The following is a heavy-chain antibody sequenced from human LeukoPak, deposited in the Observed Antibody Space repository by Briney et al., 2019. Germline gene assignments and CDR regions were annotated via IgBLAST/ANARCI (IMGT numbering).Heavy chain of an antibody. Sequence: ASVKVSCKVSGYTLTELSMHWVRQAPGKGLEWMGGFDPEDGETIYAQKFQGRVTMTRDTSISTAYMELSRLRSDDTAVYYCARSKESTVTSHWGQGTLVTVSS. CDR3: ARSKESTVTSH. J-gene: IGHJ1*01. CDR1: GYTLTELS. CDR2: FDPEDGET. V-gene: IGHV1-24*01. D-gene: IGHD4-17*01.